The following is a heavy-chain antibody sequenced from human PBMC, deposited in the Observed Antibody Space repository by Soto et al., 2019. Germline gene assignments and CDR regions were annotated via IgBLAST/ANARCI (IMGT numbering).Heavy chain of an antibody. V-gene: IGHV3-11*06. CDR2: ISSSSSYT. CDR1: GFTFSDYY. CDR3: ARDRGHYDFWSDFYYYGMDV. D-gene: IGHD3-3*01. Sequence: GSLRLSCAASGFTFSDYYMSWIRQAPGKGLEWVSYISSSSSYTNYADSVKGRFTISRDNSKNTLYLQMNSLRAEDTAVYYCARDRGHYDFWSDFYYYGMDVWGQGTTVTVSS. J-gene: IGHJ6*02.